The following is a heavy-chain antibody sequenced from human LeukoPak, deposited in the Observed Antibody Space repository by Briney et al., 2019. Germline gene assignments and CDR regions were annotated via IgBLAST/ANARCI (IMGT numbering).Heavy chain of an antibody. J-gene: IGHJ4*02. CDR1: GYTFNTYG. CDR3: ARGPHERSGYPDD. CDR2: ISPYNGNT. Sequence: ASVKVSCKPYGYTFNTYGITWVRQAPGQGLEWMGWISPYNGNTNYAQKFQGRVTMTTDTSMSTAYMELRSLRSDDTAVYYCARGPHERSGYPDDWGQGTLVTVSS. D-gene: IGHD3-22*01. V-gene: IGHV1-18*01.